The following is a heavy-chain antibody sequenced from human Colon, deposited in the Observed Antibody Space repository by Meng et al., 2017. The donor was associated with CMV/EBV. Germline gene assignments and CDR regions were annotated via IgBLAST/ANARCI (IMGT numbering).Heavy chain of an antibody. CDR1: NGSIRSSGYY. CDR2: MYYSGST. D-gene: IGHD3-10*01. CDR3: ARDGQRISVVWGVPNWCDP. V-gene: IGHV4-39*07. J-gene: IGHJ5*02. Sequence: SETLSLTCTVSNGSIRSSGYYWAWIRQPPGKGLEWIGSMYYSGSTYYNPSLKSRVTISIDTSKNQFSLKLTSVTAADTAVYYCARDGQRISVVWGVPNWCDPWGQGTLVTVSS.